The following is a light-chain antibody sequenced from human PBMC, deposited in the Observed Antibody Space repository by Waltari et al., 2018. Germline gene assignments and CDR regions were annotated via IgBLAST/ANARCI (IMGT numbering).Light chain of an antibody. CDR3: QQYNNWRT. CDR1: QSVSSN. J-gene: IGKJ1*01. V-gene: IGKV3-15*01. CDR2: GAS. Sequence: EIVMTQSPATLSVSPGERATLSCRASQSVSSNLAWYQQKPGQAPRLLNYGASTRATGIPARFSGSGSGTEFTLTISSMQSEDFAVYYCQQYNNWRTFGQGTKVEIK.